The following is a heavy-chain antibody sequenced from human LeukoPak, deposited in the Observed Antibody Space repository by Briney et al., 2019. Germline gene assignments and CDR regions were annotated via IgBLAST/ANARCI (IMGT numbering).Heavy chain of an antibody. Sequence: PGGSLRLSCAASGFTFSSYAMHWVRQAPGKGLEWVAVISYDGSNKYYADSVKGRFTISRDNSKNTLYLQMNSLRAEDTAVYYCARDTGWELLHPYFDYWSQGTLVTVSS. D-gene: IGHD1-26*01. J-gene: IGHJ4*02. CDR1: GFTFSSYA. CDR2: ISYDGSNK. V-gene: IGHV3-30-3*01. CDR3: ARDTGWELLHPYFDY.